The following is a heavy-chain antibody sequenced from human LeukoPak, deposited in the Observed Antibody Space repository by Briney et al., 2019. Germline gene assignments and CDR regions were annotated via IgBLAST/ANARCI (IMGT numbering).Heavy chain of an antibody. CDR1: GGSFSGYY. CDR3: ARAYSSGWYRSYFQH. Sequence: SETLPLTCAVYGGSFSGYYWSWIRQPPGKGLEWIGEINHSGSTNYNPSLKSRVTISVDTSKNQFSLKLSSVTAADTAVYYCARAYSSGWYRSYFQHWGQGTLVTVSS. CDR2: INHSGST. V-gene: IGHV4-34*01. D-gene: IGHD6-19*01. J-gene: IGHJ1*01.